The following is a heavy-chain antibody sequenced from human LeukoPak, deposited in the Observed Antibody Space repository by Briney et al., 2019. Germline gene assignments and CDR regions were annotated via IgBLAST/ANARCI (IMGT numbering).Heavy chain of an antibody. CDR1: GFTFSSYS. CDR3: ARAMYYYDSSGYSKGYYFDY. J-gene: IGHJ4*02. D-gene: IGHD3-22*01. CDR2: ISSSSSYI. V-gene: IGHV3-21*01. Sequence: NSGGSLRLSCAASGFTFSSYSMNWVRQAPGKGLEWVSSISSSSSYIYYADSVKGRFTISRDNAKNSLYLQMNSLRAEDTAVYYCARAMYYYDSSGYSKGYYFDYWGQGTLVTVSS.